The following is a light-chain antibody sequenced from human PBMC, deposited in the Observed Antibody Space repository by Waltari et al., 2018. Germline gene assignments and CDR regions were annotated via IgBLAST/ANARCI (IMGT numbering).Light chain of an antibody. V-gene: IGLV1-44*01. Sequence: QSVLTQPPSASGTPGQRVTTSCSGSYSNIGRNPVNWYQQPPRTAPNLLIHSTSQRPSGVPDRFSGSKSGTSVSLAISGLQSDDEADYYCATWDGSLEGYVFGTGTKVSVL. J-gene: IGLJ1*01. CDR3: ATWDGSLEGYV. CDR1: YSNIGRNP. CDR2: STS.